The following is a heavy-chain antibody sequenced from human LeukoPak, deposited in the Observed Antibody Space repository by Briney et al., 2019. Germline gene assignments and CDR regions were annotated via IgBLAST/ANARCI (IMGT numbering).Heavy chain of an antibody. V-gene: IGHV4-34*01. J-gene: IGHJ6*03. CDR2: VNYSGST. D-gene: IGHD3-10*01. CDR3: ARVGDLFRAHRVRGLSPDFYYMDV. Sequence: SETLSLTCAVFGGSFSDFYWNWIRQPPGKGLEWIGEVNYSGSTYYNPSLKSRVIISVDTSKNQFSLKLSSVTAADTGVYYCARVGDLFRAHRVRGLSPDFYYMDVWGKGTTVTVSS. CDR1: GGSFSDFY.